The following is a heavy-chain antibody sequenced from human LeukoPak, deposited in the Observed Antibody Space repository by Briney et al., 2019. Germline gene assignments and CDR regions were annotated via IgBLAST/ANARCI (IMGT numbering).Heavy chain of an antibody. Sequence: SETLSLTCTVSGGSISSSNYYWGWIRQPPGKGLDRIGSLYYSGTTYSNPSLKSRVTISVDTSKNQFSLKLTSVTAADTAVYYCARLEMMDYGDYDNFDYWGQGTLVTVSS. V-gene: IGHV4-39*01. J-gene: IGHJ4*02. CDR1: GGSISSSNYY. CDR2: LYYSGTT. CDR3: ARLEMMDYGDYDNFDY. D-gene: IGHD4-17*01.